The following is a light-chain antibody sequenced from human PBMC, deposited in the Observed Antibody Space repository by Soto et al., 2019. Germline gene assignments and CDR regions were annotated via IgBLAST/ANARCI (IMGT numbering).Light chain of an antibody. J-gene: IGKJ4*01. CDR3: QQYGSSPLT. V-gene: IGKV3-20*01. CDR1: QSVSNNY. CDR2: GAS. Sequence: EIVLTQSPGTLSLSPGERATLSCRASQSVSNNYLAWYQQKPGQAPRLLIYGASRRATGIPDRFSGSGSGTAFTITISRLEPEDCAVYSCQQYGSSPLTFGGGTKVEIK.